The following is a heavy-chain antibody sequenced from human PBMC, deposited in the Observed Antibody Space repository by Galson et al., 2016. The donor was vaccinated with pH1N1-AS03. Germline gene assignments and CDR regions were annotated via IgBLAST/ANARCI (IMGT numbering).Heavy chain of an antibody. CDR2: IFPGDSDT. D-gene: IGHD3-9*01. CDR3: VRQFEVLTGFFAY. J-gene: IGHJ4*02. Sequence: QSGAEVKKPGESLKISCKGSGYSFNSYWIGWVRQMSGKDLEWMGMIFPGDSDTRYSPSFQGQVTISADSRTAYLQWSSLKASDTAMYYCVRQFEVLTGFFAYWCQGALVTVSS. CDR1: GYSFNSYW. V-gene: IGHV5-51*01.